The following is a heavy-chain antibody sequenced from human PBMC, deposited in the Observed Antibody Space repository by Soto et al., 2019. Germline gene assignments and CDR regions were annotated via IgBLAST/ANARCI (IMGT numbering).Heavy chain of an antibody. CDR2: IMPIFGRA. CDR1: GGTFSNYA. Sequence: QVQLVQSGAEVKKPGSSVKVSCKASGGTFSNYAFSWVRQAPGQGLEWLGGIMPIFGRADYAQKFRGRVTSTAAEYTSTADMELSSLRSEETAVYYCASWLKEAGIGGIYYSGMDVWGQGTTVTVSS. D-gene: IGHD6-19*01. CDR3: ASWLKEAGIGGIYYSGMDV. V-gene: IGHV1-69*12. J-gene: IGHJ6*02.